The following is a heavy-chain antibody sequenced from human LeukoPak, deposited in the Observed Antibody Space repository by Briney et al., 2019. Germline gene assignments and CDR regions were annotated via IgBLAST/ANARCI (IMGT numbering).Heavy chain of an antibody. CDR1: GFTFSSYS. D-gene: IGHD2-2*01. CDR2: ISSGGGYI. J-gene: IGHJ4*02. V-gene: IGHV3-21*01. Sequence: PGGSLRLSCSASGFTFSSYSLKWVRPAPGNGLKWVSSISSGGGYIYHADPGKVPFTTATDKTKNYMDLQMNSLRAVETAVYYCAREIVSSNSFDNWGQGTLVTVSS. CDR3: AREIVSSNSFDN.